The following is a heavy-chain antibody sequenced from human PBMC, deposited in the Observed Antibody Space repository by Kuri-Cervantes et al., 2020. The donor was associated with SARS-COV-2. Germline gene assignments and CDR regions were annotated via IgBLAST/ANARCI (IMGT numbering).Heavy chain of an antibody. V-gene: IGHV3-30-3*01. Sequence: GESLKISCAASGFTFSSYAMHWVRQAPGKGLEWMAVISYDGSNKYYADSVKGRFTISRDNSKNTLYLQMNSLRAEDTAVYYCASNMRDSSAPDAFDIWGQGTMVTVSS. CDR2: ISYDGSNK. D-gene: IGHD3-22*01. CDR1: GFTFSSYA. CDR3: ASNMRDSSAPDAFDI. J-gene: IGHJ3*02.